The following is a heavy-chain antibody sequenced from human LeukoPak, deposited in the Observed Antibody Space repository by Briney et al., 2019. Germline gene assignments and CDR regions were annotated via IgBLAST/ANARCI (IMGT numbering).Heavy chain of an antibody. CDR1: GFTFSDYY. J-gene: IGHJ4*02. CDR3: ARGGYSYAWELFDY. CDR2: ISSSSSYT. V-gene: IGHV3-11*06. D-gene: IGHD5-18*01. Sequence: IPGGSLRLSCAASGFTFSDYYMSWIRQAPGKGLEWVSYISSSSSYTNYADSVKGRFTISRDNAKNSLYLQMNSLRAEDTAVYYCARGGYSYAWELFDYWGQGTLVTVSS.